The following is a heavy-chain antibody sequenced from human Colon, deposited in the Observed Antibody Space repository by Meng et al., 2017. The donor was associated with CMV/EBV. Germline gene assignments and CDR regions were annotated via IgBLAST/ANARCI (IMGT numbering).Heavy chain of an antibody. V-gene: IGHV3-9*01. CDR1: GFTFDDYS. J-gene: IGHJ6*02. Sequence: GGSLRLSCAASGFTFDDYSMYWVRQPPGKGLGWVPSISWNSGSFGYADSVKGRFTISRANANSSLYLQMNSLRIEDTALYYCVKDIGVTSTEDYYYFPGMDVWGQGTTVTVSS. CDR2: ISWNSGSF. CDR3: VKDIGVTSTEDYYYFPGMDV. D-gene: IGHD2-21*02.